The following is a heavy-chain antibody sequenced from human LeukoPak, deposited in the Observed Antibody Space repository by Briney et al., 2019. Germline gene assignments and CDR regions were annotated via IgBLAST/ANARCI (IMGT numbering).Heavy chain of an antibody. J-gene: IGHJ4*02. CDR1: GFTLNSHS. CDR3: AREVGPARRFDY. CDR2: ISISSTTI. V-gene: IGHV3-48*01. Sequence: GGSLRLSCAASGFTLNSHSMNWVRQAPGKGLEWVSYISISSTTIYYADSVKGRFTISRDNAKNSLYLQMNSLRAEDTAVYYCAREVGPARRFDYWGRGTLVTVSS.